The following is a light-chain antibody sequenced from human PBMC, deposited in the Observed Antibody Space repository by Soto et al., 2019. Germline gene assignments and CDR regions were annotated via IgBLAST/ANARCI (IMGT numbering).Light chain of an antibody. CDR3: CSYAGHSTYV. J-gene: IGLJ1*01. CDR1: SNDNGGYYL. V-gene: IGLV2-23*01. Sequence: QSALTQPASVSGSPGQSITIFCTGISNDNGGYYLVSWYQQHPGQAPKLIIYEDTKRPSGVSNRFSGSTSDSTPSLTISGLQAEDEADYYCCSYAGHSTYVFAGGTKVTVL. CDR2: EDT.